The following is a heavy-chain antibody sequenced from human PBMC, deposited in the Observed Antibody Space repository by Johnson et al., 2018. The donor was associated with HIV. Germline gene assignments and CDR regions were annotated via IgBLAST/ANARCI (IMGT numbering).Heavy chain of an antibody. J-gene: IGHJ3*02. CDR2: IRYDGSNK. V-gene: IGHV3-30*02. Sequence: QVQLVKSGGGVVQPGGSLRLSCAASGFTFSSYGMHWVRQAPGKGLEWVAFIRYDGSNKYYADSVKGRFTISRDNSKNTLYLQMNSLRAEDTAVYYCAKTEDAFDIWGQGTMVTVSS. CDR1: GFTFSSYG. CDR3: AKTEDAFDI.